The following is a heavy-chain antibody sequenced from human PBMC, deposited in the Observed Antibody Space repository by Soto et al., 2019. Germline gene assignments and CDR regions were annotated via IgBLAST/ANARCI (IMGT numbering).Heavy chain of an antibody. J-gene: IGHJ6*02. CDR3: ARGRLVVVPAPRLRYYYGMDV. Sequence: QVQLQQWGAGLLKPSETLSLTCAVYGGSFSGYYWSWIRQPPGKGLEWIGEINHSGSTNYNPSLKSRVTISVDTSKTQFPLKLGSVTAADRAVYYCARGRLVVVPAPRLRYYYGMDVWGQGTTVTVSS. CDR1: GGSFSGYY. V-gene: IGHV4-34*01. CDR2: INHSGST. D-gene: IGHD2-2*01.